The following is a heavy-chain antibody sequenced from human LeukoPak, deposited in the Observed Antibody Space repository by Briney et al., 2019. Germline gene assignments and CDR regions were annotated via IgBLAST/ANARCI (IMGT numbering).Heavy chain of an antibody. CDR2: INPNSGVT. V-gene: IGHV1-2*02. CDR1: GYTFTGYY. CDR3: ARGYCSSTSCYNGYYYYMDV. Sequence: GASVKVSCMASGYTFTGYYMHWVRQAPGQGLEWMGWINPNSGVTNYAQKFQGRVTMTRDTSISTAYMELSRLRSDDTAVYYCARGYCSSTSCYNGYYYYMDVWGKGTTVTVSS. D-gene: IGHD2-2*02. J-gene: IGHJ6*03.